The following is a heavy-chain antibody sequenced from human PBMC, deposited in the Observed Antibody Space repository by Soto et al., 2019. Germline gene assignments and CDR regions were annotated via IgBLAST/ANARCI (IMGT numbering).Heavy chain of an antibody. J-gene: IGHJ4*02. CDR1: GYTFTDYG. CDR2: ISAYNANT. CDR3: ARVLWFGEFPFAS. D-gene: IGHD3-10*01. V-gene: IGHV1-18*01. Sequence: QVQLVQSGAEVKKPGASVKVSCNTSGYTFTDYGVTWVRQAPGQGLEWMGWISAYNANTKYAPKLQGRVTMTTDTXTSTAYMELRSLRSDDTAVYYCARVLWFGEFPFASWGQGTLVTVSS.